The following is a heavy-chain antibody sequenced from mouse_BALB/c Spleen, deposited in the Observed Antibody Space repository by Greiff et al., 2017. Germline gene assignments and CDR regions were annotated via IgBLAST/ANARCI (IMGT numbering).Heavy chain of an antibody. CDR2: ISTYYGDA. CDR3: ARSPITTVVAPPAMDY. Sequence: QVQLQQSGAELVRPGVSVKISCKGSGYTFTDYAMHWVKQSHAKSLEWIGVISTYYGDASYNQKFKGKATMTVDKSSSTAYMELARLTSEDSAIYYCARSPITTVVAPPAMDYWGQGTSVTVSS. D-gene: IGHD1-1*01. CDR1: GYTFTDYA. V-gene: IGHV1S137*01. J-gene: IGHJ4*01.